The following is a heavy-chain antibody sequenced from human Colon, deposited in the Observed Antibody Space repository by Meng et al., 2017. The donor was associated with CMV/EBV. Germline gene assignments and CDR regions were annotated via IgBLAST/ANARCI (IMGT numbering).Heavy chain of an antibody. CDR1: GGSISSYY. V-gene: IGHV4-59*01. J-gene: IGHJ6*02. CDR2: MYYTGST. CDR3: ARERTGSSTWIDYYYYAMDV. Sequence: SETLSLTCTVSGGSISSYYWSWIRQSPEKGLEWLGHMYYTGSTNYNPALKSRVTISVDTSKNQFSLRLRSVTAADTAVYYCARERTGSSTWIDYYYYAMDVWGQGTTVTVSS. D-gene: IGHD6-13*01.